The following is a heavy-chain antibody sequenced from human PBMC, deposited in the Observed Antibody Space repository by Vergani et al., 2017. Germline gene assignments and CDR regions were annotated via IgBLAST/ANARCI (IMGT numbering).Heavy chain of an antibody. D-gene: IGHD1-26*01. Sequence: QLQLQESGSGLVKPSQTLSLTCAVSGGSISSGGYYWSWIRQPPGKGLEWIGEINHSGSTNYNPSLKSRVTISVDTSKNQFSLKLSSVTAADTAVYYCAPGVGATRSWFDPWGQGTLVTVSS. CDR1: GGSISSGGYY. CDR3: APGVGATRSWFDP. CDR2: INHSGST. V-gene: IGHV4-30-2*01. J-gene: IGHJ5*02.